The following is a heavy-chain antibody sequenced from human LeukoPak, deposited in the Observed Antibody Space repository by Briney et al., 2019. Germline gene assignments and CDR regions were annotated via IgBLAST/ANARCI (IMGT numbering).Heavy chain of an antibody. CDR2: INPNSGGT. CDR3: ARDSPNPGVTYYYMDV. J-gene: IGHJ6*03. Sequence: ASVKVSCKASGYTFTGYYMHWVRQAPGQGLEWMGWINPNSGGTNYAQKFQGRVTMTRDTSISTAYMELSRLRSDDTAVYYCARDSPNPGVTYYYMDVWGKGTTVTISS. D-gene: IGHD2-8*01. CDR1: GYTFTGYY. V-gene: IGHV1-2*02.